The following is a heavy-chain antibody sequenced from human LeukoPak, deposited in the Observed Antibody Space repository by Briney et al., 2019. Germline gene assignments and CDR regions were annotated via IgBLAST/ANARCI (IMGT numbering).Heavy chain of an antibody. D-gene: IGHD3-9*01. V-gene: IGHV1-69*13. CDR1: GGTFSSYA. Sequence: ASVKVSCKASGGTFSSYAISWVRQAPGQGLEWMGGIIPIFGTANYAQMFQGRVTITADESTSTAYMELSSLRSEDTAVYYCARVGPTQLLRYFDWLSLAWFDPWGQGTLVTVSS. CDR3: ARVGPTQLLRYFDWLSLAWFDP. J-gene: IGHJ5*02. CDR2: IIPIFGTA.